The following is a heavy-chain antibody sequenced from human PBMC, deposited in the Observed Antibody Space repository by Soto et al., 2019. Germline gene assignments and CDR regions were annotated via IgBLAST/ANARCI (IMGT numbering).Heavy chain of an antibody. CDR1: GGSISSYY. CDR3: ARLESPMFGNSDY. V-gene: IGHV4-59*08. CDR2: IYYSGST. D-gene: IGHD3-10*02. J-gene: IGHJ4*02. Sequence: SETLSLTCTVSGGSISSYYWSWIRQPPGKGLEWIGYIYYSGSTNYNPSLKSRVTISVDTSKNQFSLKLSSVTAADTAVYYCARLESPMFGNSDYWGQGTLVTVSS.